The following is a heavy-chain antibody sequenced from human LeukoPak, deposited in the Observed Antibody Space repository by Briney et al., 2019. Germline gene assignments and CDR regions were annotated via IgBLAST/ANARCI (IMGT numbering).Heavy chain of an antibody. CDR2: IYYSGST. V-gene: IGHV4-59*01. J-gene: IGHJ3*02. D-gene: IGHD3-9*01. CDR1: GGSISSYY. Sequence: PSETLSLTCTVSGGSISSYYWSWIRQPPGKGLEWIGYIYYSGSTNYNPSLKSRVTISVDTSKNQFSLTLSSVTAADTAVYYCARGLRYFDWPIWGQGTMVTVSS. CDR3: ARGLRYFDWPI.